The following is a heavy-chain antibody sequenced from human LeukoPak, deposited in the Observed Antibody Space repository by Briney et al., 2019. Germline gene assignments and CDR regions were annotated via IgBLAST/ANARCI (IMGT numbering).Heavy chain of an antibody. D-gene: IGHD1-26*01. Sequence: GGSLRLSCAASGFTFSSYAMHWVRQAPGKGLEWVAVISYDGSNKYYADSVKGRFTISRDNSKNTLYLQMNSLRAEDTAVYYCARESPSGSYCYYCYYMDLWGKGTTVTVSS. CDR2: ISYDGSNK. J-gene: IGHJ6*03. V-gene: IGHV3-30-3*01. CDR1: GFTFSSYA. CDR3: ARESPSGSYCYYCYYMDL.